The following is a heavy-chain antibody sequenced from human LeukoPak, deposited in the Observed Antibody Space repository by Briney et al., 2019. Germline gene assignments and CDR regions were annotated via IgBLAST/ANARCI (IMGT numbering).Heavy chain of an antibody. J-gene: IGHJ4*02. CDR3: ARGLYSSGTR. D-gene: IGHD6-19*01. Sequence: PGGSLRLSCAASGFTFSSYAMHWVRQAPGKGLEWVAVISYDGSNKYYADSVKGRFTISRDNSKNTLYLQMNSLRAEDTAVYYCARGLYSSGTRWGQGTLVTVSS. V-gene: IGHV3-30*04. CDR1: GFTFSSYA. CDR2: ISYDGSNK.